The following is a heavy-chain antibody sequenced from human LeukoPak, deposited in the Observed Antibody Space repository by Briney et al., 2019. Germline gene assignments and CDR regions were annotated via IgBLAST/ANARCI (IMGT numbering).Heavy chain of an antibody. J-gene: IGHJ5*02. V-gene: IGHV1-2*06. CDR2: INPNSGGT. CDR1: GYTFTGYY. Sequence: ASVKVSCKASGYTFTGYYMHWVRQAPGQGLEWMGRINPNSGGTNYAQKSQGRVTMTRDTSISTAYMELSRLRSDDTAVYYCARKRKMGVTTVTHNWFDPWGQGTLVTVSS. CDR3: ARKRKMGVTTVTHNWFDP. D-gene: IGHD4-11*01.